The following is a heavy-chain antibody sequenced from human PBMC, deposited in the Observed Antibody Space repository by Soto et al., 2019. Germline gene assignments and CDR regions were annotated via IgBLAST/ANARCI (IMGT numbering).Heavy chain of an antibody. CDR2: INPNSGGT. Sequence: GASVKVSCKASGYTFTGYYMHWVRQAPGQGLEWMGWINPNSGGTNYAQKFQGWVTMTRDTSISTAYMELSRLRSDDTAVYYCARGSSRSPDAFDIWGQGTMVTVSS. CDR3: ARGSSRSPDAFDI. J-gene: IGHJ3*02. D-gene: IGHD6-13*01. V-gene: IGHV1-2*04. CDR1: GYTFTGYY.